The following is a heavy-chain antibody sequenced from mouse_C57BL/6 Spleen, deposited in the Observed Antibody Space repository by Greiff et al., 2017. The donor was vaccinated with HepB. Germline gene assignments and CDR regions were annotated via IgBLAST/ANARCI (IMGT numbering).Heavy chain of an antibody. D-gene: IGHD1-1*01. CDR2: IDPSDSET. CDR3: ARDTIITGSSWFAY. V-gene: IGHV1-52*01. CDR1: GYTFTSYW. J-gene: IGHJ3*01. Sequence: QVQLQQPGAELVRPGSSVKLSCKASGYTFTSYWMHWVKQRPIQGLEWIGNIDPSDSETHYNQKFKDKATLTVDKSSSTAYMQLRSLTSEDSAVYYCARDTIITGSSWFAYWGQGTLVTVSA.